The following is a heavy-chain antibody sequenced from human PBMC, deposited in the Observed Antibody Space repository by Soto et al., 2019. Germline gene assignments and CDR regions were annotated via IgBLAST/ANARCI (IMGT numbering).Heavy chain of an antibody. D-gene: IGHD1-20*01. Sequence: QVQLVQSGAEVKKPGASVKVSCKASGYTFTSYYMHWVRQAPGQGLEWMGIINPSGGSTSYAQKFQGRVTMTRDTSTSTGYMELSSLRSEDTAVYYCARDDTWTKPTGYFDYWGQGTLVTVSS. CDR1: GYTFTSYY. J-gene: IGHJ4*02. CDR3: ARDDTWTKPTGYFDY. V-gene: IGHV1-46*01. CDR2: INPSGGST.